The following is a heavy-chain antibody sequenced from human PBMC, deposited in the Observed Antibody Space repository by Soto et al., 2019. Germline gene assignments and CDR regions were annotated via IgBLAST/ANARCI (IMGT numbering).Heavy chain of an antibody. CDR1: GYTFTSYA. Sequence: GASVKVSCKASGYTFTSYAMHWVRQAPGQRLEWMGWINAGNGNTKYSQKFQGRVTITRDTSASTAYMELSSLRSEDTAVYYCAVGFSRIDYNWFDPWGQGTLVTVSS. V-gene: IGHV1-3*01. J-gene: IGHJ5*02. CDR2: INAGNGNT. D-gene: IGHD2-15*01. CDR3: AVGFSRIDYNWFDP.